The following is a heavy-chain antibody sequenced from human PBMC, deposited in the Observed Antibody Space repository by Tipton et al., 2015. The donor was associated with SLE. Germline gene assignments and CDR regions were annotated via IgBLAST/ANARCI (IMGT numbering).Heavy chain of an antibody. J-gene: IGHJ4*02. V-gene: IGHV4-4*02. CDR3: AGGFYYGSGTFSDFEY. D-gene: IGHD3-10*01. CDR2: IHHRGTT. CDR1: GGSISSNTW. Sequence: SLRLSCTVSGGSISSNTWWNWVRQPPGMGLELIGEIHHRGTTNYNPSLKSRVTISVDKSKSQFSLKLSSVTAADTAVYYCAGGFYYGSGTFSDFEYWGQGTLATVSS.